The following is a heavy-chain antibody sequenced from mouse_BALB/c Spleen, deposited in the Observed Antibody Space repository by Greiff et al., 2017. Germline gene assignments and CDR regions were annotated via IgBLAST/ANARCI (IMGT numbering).Heavy chain of an antibody. D-gene: IGHD2-3*01. Sequence: EVKVVESGGGLVKPGGSLKLSCAASGFTFSSYAMSWVRQTPEKRLEWVATISSGGSYTYYPDSVKGRFTISRDNAKNTLYLQMSSLRSEDTAMYYCARIYDGYYYFDYWGQGTTLTVSS. CDR2: ISSGGSYT. CDR3: ARIYDGYYYFDY. V-gene: IGHV5-9-3*01. CDR1: GFTFSSYA. J-gene: IGHJ2*01.